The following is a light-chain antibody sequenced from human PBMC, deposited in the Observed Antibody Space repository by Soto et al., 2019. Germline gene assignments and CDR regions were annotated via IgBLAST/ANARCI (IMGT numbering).Light chain of an antibody. J-gene: IGKJ5*01. Sequence: AIRMTQSPSSLSASTGDRVTITCRASQDVSSYFAWYQQKPGKAPKLLIYAASTLQSGVPSRFSGSGSGTDFTLTISCLQSEDIATYYCQQYYNYPNTFGQGTRLEI. CDR2: AAS. CDR3: QQYYNYPNT. CDR1: QDVSSY. V-gene: IGKV1-8*01.